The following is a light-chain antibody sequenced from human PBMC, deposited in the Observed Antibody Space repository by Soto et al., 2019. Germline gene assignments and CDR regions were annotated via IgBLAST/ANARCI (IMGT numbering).Light chain of an antibody. CDR3: GSYTATTTPVV. CDR1: SSDIGAYDY. V-gene: IGLV2-14*01. J-gene: IGLJ2*01. CDR2: EVT. Sequence: QSVLTQPASVSGSPGQSITISCTGTSSDIGAYDYVSWYQHHPGKAPQLVIYEVTNRPSGVSDRFSGSKSGNTASLTISGLQAEDEADYYCGSYTATTTPVVFGGGTKLTVL.